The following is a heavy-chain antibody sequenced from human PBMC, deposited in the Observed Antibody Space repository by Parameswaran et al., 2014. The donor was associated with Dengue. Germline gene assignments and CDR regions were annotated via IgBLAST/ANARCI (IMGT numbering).Heavy chain of an antibody. CDR2: IYYSGST. V-gene: IGHV4-39*01. J-gene: IGHJ1*01. D-gene: IGHD3-3*01. Sequence: WIRQPPGKGLEWIGSIYYSGSTYYNPSLKSRVTISVDTSKNQFSLKLSSVTAADTAVYYCARPGGEYDFWSGLAEYFQHWGQGTLVTVSS. CDR3: ARPGGEYDFWSGLAEYFQH.